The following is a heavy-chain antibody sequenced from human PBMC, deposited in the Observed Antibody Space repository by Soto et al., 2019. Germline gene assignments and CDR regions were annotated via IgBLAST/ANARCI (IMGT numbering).Heavy chain of an antibody. CDR2: IIPIFGTA. Sequence: SVKVSCKASGGTFSSYAISWVRQAPGQGLEWMGGIIPIFGTANYAQKFQGRVTITADESTSTAYMELSSLRSEDTAVYYCARGSRSGYYTGTFDSWGQGALVTVSS. D-gene: IGHD3-3*01. J-gene: IGHJ4*02. V-gene: IGHV1-69*01. CDR1: GGTFSSYA. CDR3: ARGSRSGYYTGTFDS.